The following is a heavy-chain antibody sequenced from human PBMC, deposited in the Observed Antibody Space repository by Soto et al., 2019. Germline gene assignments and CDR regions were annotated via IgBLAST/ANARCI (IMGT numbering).Heavy chain of an antibody. V-gene: IGHV3-48*02. CDR2: ISSSSSTI. D-gene: IGHD2-15*01. J-gene: IGHJ3*02. CDR1: GFTFSSYS. CDR3: ARDGGGDAFDI. Sequence: EVQLVESGGGLVQPGGSLRLSCAASGFTFSSYSMNWVRQAPGKGLEWVSYISSSSSTIYYADSVKGRFTISRDNAKNSRYLQMNSLRDEDTAVYYCARDGGGDAFDIRGQGTMVTVSS.